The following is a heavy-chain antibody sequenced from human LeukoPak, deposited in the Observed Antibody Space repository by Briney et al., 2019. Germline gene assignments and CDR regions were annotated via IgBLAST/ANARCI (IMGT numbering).Heavy chain of an antibody. V-gene: IGHV1-2*02. D-gene: IGHD3-22*01. J-gene: IGHJ3*02. CDR2: MDPNSGGT. CDR3: ARDMYYYDSSGYDSTGNDAFDI. Sequence: ASVKVSCKASGYTFTGYYMHWVRQAPGQGLEWMGWMDPNSGGTNYAQKFQGRVTMTRDTSISTAYMELSRLRSDDTAVYYCARDMYYYDSSGYDSTGNDAFDIWGQGTMVTVSS. CDR1: GYTFTGYY.